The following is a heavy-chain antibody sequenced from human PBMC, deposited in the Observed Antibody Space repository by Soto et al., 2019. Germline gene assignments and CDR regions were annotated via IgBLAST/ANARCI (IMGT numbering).Heavy chain of an antibody. J-gene: IGHJ3*02. V-gene: IGHV3-21*01. D-gene: IGHD5-12*01. CDR1: GFTFSSYS. Sequence: GGSLRLSCAASGFTFSSYSMNWVRQAPGKGLEWVSSISSSSSYIYYADSVKGRFTISRDNTKNSLYLQMNSLRAEDTAVYYCARSDAMATLSFGAFDIWGQGTMVTVSS. CDR3: ARSDAMATLSFGAFDI. CDR2: ISSSSSYI.